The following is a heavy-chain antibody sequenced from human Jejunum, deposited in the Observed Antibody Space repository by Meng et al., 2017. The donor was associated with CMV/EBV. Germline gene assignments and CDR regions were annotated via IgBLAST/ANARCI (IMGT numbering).Heavy chain of an antibody. CDR3: ARGGYDFWSAKSPFDY. CDR1: YTFTDHY. J-gene: IGHJ4*02. V-gene: IGHV1-2*02. D-gene: IGHD3-3*01. CDR2: INPNSGDT. Sequence: YTFTDHYMHWVRQAPGQGLEWMGCINPNSGDTNYAQIFQGSITMTRDTSIITAYMELSSLRSDDTAVYYCARGGYDFWSAKSPFDYWGQGTLVTVSS.